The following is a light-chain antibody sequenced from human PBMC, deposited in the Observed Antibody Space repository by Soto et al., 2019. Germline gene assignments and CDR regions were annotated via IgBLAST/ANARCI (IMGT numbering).Light chain of an antibody. CDR3: SSYAGGNNYV. V-gene: IGLV2-8*01. CDR1: SSDVGGYQY. Sequence: QSALAQPPSASGSPGQSVTISCTGTSSDVGGYQYVSWYQQYPGKAPKLMIYAVNKRPSGVPDRFSGSRSGNTASLTVSGLQAEDEADYYCSSYAGGNNYVFGTGTKVIDL. CDR2: AVN. J-gene: IGLJ1*01.